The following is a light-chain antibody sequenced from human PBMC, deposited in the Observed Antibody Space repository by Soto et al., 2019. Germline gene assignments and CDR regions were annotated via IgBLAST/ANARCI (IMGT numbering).Light chain of an antibody. CDR1: QSVSSY. Sequence: EIVLTQSPATLSLSPGERATLSCRASQSVSSYLAWYQQKPGQAPRLLIYDASNRATGIPARFSGSGSGTDFTLTIRSLEPEDFAVYYCQQRSNLPPTFGPGTKVDIK. V-gene: IGKV3-11*01. CDR2: DAS. CDR3: QQRSNLPPT. J-gene: IGKJ3*01.